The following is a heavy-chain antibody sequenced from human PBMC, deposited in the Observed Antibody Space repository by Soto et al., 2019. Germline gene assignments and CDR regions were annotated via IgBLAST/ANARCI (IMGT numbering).Heavy chain of an antibody. CDR1: GFTFSDHY. V-gene: IGHV3-72*01. J-gene: IGHJ4*02. CDR2: SRNKVHSYTT. Sequence: EVQLVESGGGLVQPGGSLRLSYAASGFTFSDHYMDWVRQAPGKGLEWVGRSRNKVHSYTTEYAASVKGRFTISRDDSKNSLYLQMNSLKTEDTAVYYCARAAPNSPFDYWGQATLVTVSS. CDR3: ARAAPNSPFDY. D-gene: IGHD2-8*01.